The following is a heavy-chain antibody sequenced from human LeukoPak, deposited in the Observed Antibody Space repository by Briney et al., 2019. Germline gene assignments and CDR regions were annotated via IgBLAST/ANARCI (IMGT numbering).Heavy chain of an antibody. CDR1: GYTFTSCD. J-gene: IGHJ6*03. Sequence: GASVKVSCKASGYTFTSCDINWVRQATGQGLEWMGWMNPNSGNTGYAQKFQGRVTMTRNTSISTAYMELSSLRSEDTAVYYCARGVGATPYYYYYMDVWGKGTTVTVSS. CDR3: ARGVGATPYYYYYMDV. CDR2: MNPNSGNT. D-gene: IGHD1-26*01. V-gene: IGHV1-8*01.